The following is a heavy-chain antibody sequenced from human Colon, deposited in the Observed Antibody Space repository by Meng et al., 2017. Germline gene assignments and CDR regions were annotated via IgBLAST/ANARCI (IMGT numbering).Heavy chain of an antibody. Sequence: QGQLQESGPRLVKPSQTLSLTCTVSGGSISSGDYYWSWSRQPPGKGLEWIGYFYFSGNTYYNPSLKSRVSISVDTSKNRFSLNLSSVTAADTAVYYCARYFYDSRGVTWFDPWGQGTLVTVSS. D-gene: IGHD3-22*01. CDR1: GGSISSGDYY. V-gene: IGHV4-30-4*01. CDR3: ARYFYDSRGVTWFDP. J-gene: IGHJ5*02. CDR2: FYFSGNT.